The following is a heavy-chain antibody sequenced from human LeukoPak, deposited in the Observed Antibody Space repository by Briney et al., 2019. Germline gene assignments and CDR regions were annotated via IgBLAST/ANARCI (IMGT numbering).Heavy chain of an antibody. D-gene: IGHD1-26*01. CDR2: ISGSGGST. V-gene: IGHV3-23*01. CDR3: AKVPKVGATSGRIDHDAFDI. J-gene: IGHJ3*02. Sequence: GGSLRLSCAASGFTFSSYAMSWVRQAPGQGLGWVSAISGSGGSTYYADSVKGRFTISRDNSKNTLYLQMNSLRAEDTAVYYCAKVPKVGATSGRIDHDAFDIWGQGTMVTVSS. CDR1: GFTFSSYA.